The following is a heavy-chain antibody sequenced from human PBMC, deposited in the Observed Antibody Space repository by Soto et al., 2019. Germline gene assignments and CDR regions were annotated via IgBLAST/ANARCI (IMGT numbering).Heavy chain of an antibody. V-gene: IGHV4-30-2*01. CDR3: ARGVLV. Sequence: PSETLSLTCSVSGGSVNSGGYSWSWIRQPPGKGLGWIGFISPSGSPAYHPSLKSRVTISVDRSNNQISLELSSVTAADTAVYYCARGVLVWGPGTLVPVSS. CDR1: GGSVNSGGYS. D-gene: IGHD3-16*02. J-gene: IGHJ4*02. CDR2: ISPSGSP.